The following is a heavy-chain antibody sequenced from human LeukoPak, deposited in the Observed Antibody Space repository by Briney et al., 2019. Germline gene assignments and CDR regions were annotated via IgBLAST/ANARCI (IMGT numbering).Heavy chain of an antibody. D-gene: IGHD6-19*01. Sequence: ASVKVSCKASGYTFTSYAMNWVRQAPGQGREWRGWINTNTENPTYDQGFTGRFVFSLDTPVSTAYLQISSLKAEDTAVYYCARMHSSGWQNFDYWGQGTLVTVSS. CDR1: GYTFTSYA. V-gene: IGHV7-4-1*02. CDR3: ARMHSSGWQNFDY. CDR2: INTNTENP. J-gene: IGHJ4*02.